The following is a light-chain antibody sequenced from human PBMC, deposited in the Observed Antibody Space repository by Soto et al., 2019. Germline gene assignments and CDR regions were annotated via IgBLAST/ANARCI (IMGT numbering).Light chain of an antibody. CDR2: DVS. CDR1: SSDVGGYNY. Sequence: QSALTQPASVSGSPGQSITISCTGTSSDVGGYNYVSWYQHHPGKAPKLMIFDVSNRPSGVSNRFSGSKSGNTASLTISGLQAEDEADYYCRSYPPTCTYVFGTGPKVTVL. CDR3: RSYPPTCTYV. J-gene: IGLJ1*01. V-gene: IGLV2-14*03.